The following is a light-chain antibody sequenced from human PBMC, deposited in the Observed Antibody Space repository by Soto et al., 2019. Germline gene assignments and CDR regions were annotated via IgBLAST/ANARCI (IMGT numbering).Light chain of an antibody. J-gene: IGKJ1*01. V-gene: IGKV3-15*01. Sequence: EIVVTQSPATLSVSPGERATLSCRASQSVSSNFAWYQQKPGQAPRLLIYGASTRASGLPARFSGSGSGTEFTLTISSLQSEDFATYYCQHYNSYSEAFGQGTKVDIK. CDR1: QSVSSN. CDR2: GAS. CDR3: QHYNSYSEA.